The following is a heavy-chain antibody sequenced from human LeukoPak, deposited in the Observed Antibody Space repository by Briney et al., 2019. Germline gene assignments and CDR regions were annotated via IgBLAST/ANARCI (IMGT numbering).Heavy chain of an antibody. Sequence: PSETLSLTCTVSGGSISSYYWSWIRQPPGKGLEWIGYIYYSGSTNYNPSLKSRVTISVDTSKNQFSLKLSSVTAADTAVYYCARDGGMTTVSMDVWGQGTTVTVSS. CDR2: IYYSGST. J-gene: IGHJ6*02. V-gene: IGHV4-59*01. CDR3: ARDGGMTTVSMDV. CDR1: GGSISSYY. D-gene: IGHD4-11*01.